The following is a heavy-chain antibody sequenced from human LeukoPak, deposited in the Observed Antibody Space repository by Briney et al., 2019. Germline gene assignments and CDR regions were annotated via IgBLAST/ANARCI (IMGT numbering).Heavy chain of an antibody. CDR1: GGSFSGYY. D-gene: IGHD3-10*01. CDR3: ARSRLLWFGELAY. J-gene: IGHJ4*02. V-gene: IGHV4-34*01. CDR2: INHSGST. Sequence: SDTLSLTCAVYGGSFSGYYWSWIRQPPGKGLEWIGEINHSGSTNYNPSLKSRVTISVDTSKNQFSLKLSSVTAADTAVYYCARSRLLWFGELAYWGQGTLVTVSS.